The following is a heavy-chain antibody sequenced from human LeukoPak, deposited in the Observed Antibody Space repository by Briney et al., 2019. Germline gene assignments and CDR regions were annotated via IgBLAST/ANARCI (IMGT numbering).Heavy chain of an antibody. D-gene: IGHD6-13*01. CDR2: IYDSGST. J-gene: IGHJ4*02. V-gene: IGHV4-38-2*02. CDR3: ARGGTGYSSPNDY. Sequence: PSETLSLTCSASGYSISSGYYWGWIRQPPGKGLEWIGSIYDSGSTYYNPSLKSRVTISVDTSKNQFSLKLSSVTAADTAVYYCARGGTGYSSPNDYWGQGTLVTVSS. CDR1: GYSISSGYY.